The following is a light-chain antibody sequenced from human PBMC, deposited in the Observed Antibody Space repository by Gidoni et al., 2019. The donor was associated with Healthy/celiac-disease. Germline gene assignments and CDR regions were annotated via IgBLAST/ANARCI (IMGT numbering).Light chain of an antibody. CDR2: AAS. Sequence: IQMTKSPSSLSASVGDGVTITCRASQSISSYLNWYQQKPGKAPKPLIYAASSLQSGVPSRFSGSGSGTDFTLTISSLQPVDFATYYCQQSYSTVRTFGQWIKVEIK. CDR1: QSISSY. V-gene: IGKV1-39*01. J-gene: IGKJ1*01. CDR3: QQSYSTVRT.